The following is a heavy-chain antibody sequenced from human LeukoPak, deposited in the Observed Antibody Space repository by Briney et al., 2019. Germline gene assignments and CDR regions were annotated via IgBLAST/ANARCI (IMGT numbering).Heavy chain of an antibody. CDR2: INHSGST. Sequence: PSETLSLTCTVSGGSISSYYWSWIRQPPGKGLEWIGEINHSGSTNYNPSLKSRVTISVDTSKNQFSLKLSSVTAADTAVYYCARVANRDYHILTGYYPNYYYYGMDVWGQGTTVTVPS. J-gene: IGHJ6*02. CDR3: ARVANRDYHILTGYYPNYYYYGMDV. D-gene: IGHD3-9*01. CDR1: GGSISSYY. V-gene: IGHV4-34*01.